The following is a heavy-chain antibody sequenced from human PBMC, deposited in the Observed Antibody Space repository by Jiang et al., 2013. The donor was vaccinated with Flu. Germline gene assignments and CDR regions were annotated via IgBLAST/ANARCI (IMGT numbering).Heavy chain of an antibody. CDR3: AREIDY. Sequence: PGLVKPSETLSLTCTVSGYSISSGYYWGWIRQPPGKGLEWIGSIYHSGSTYYNPSLKSRVTISVDTSKNQFSLKLSSVTAADTAVYYCAREIDYWGQGTLVTVSS. CDR2: IYHSGST. CDR1: GYSISSGYY. J-gene: IGHJ4*02. V-gene: IGHV4-38-2*02.